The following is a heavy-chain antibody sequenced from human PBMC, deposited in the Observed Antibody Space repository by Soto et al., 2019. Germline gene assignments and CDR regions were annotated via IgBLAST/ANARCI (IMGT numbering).Heavy chain of an antibody. CDR3: ANDSHWGIISTTYDH. Sequence: SLRLSCAASGFTFTSYAMSWVRQAPGKGLEWVSAMSGSGDITYFAGPVKGRFTISRDNSKNTLYLQMNSLRPEDTAVYYCANDSHWGIISTTYDHWGQGTQVTV. CDR2: MSGSGDIT. V-gene: IGHV3-23*01. J-gene: IGHJ4*02. D-gene: IGHD3-16*01. CDR1: GFTFTSYA.